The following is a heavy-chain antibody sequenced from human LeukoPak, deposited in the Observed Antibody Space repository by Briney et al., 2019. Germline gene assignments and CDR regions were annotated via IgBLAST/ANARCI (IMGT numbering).Heavy chain of an antibody. V-gene: IGHV3-30*18. Sequence: LRLSXAASGXTFSSYGMHWVRQAPGKGLEWVAVISYDGSNKYYADSVNGRFTISRDNSKNTLYLQMNSLRAEDTAVYYCAKDSTASMIVVVYSTLYFDYWGQGTLVTVSS. CDR1: GXTFSSYG. CDR3: AKDSTASMIVVVYSTLYFDY. CDR2: ISYDGSNK. J-gene: IGHJ4*02. D-gene: IGHD3-22*01.